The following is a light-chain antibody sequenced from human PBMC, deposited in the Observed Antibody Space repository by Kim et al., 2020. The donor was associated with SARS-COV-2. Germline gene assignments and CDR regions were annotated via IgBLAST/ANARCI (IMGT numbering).Light chain of an antibody. CDR2: EVS. CDR1: SSDVGSYNL. J-gene: IGLJ2*01. Sequence: QSITISCTGTSSDVGSYNLDSWYQQHPGKAPKLMIYEVSKRPSGVSNRFSGSKSGNTASLTISGLQAEDEADYYCCSYAGSNTYVVFGGGTQLTVL. CDR3: CSYAGSNTYVV. V-gene: IGLV2-23*02.